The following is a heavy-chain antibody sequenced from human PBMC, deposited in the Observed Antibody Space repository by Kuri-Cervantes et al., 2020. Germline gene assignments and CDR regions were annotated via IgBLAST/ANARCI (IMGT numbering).Heavy chain of an antibody. V-gene: IGHV1-18*01. CDR1: GYTFTSYG. D-gene: IGHD3-3*01. CDR2: ISAYNGNT. Sequence: ASVKVSCKASGYTFTSYGISWVRQAPGQGLEWMGWISAYNGNTNYAQKLQGRVTMTTDTSTSTAYMELRSLRSDDTAVYYCARGNDCWFRHSTNWSDPWGQGNLVNVSS. CDR3: ARGNDCWFRHSTNWSDP. J-gene: IGHJ5*02.